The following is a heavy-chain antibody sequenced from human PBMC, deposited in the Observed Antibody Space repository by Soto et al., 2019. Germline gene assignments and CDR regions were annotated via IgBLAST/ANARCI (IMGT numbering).Heavy chain of an antibody. CDR3: ARAPTTGTTSDY. CDR2: IYYSGST. V-gene: IGHV4-61*08. D-gene: IGHD1-1*01. CDR1: GGSISSGGYY. J-gene: IGHJ4*02. Sequence: SETLSLTCTVSGGSISSGGYYWSWIRQHPGKGLEWIGYIYYSGSTNYNPSLKSRVTISVDTSKNQFSLKLSSVTAADTAVYYCARAPTTGTTSDYWGQGTLVTVSS.